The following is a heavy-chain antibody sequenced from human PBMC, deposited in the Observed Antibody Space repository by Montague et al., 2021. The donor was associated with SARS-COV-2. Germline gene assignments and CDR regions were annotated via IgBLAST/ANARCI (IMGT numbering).Heavy chain of an antibody. CDR1: GDSIGNGHW. D-gene: IGHD1-26*01. Sequence: SETLSLNCAVSGDSIGNGHWWSWVRQPPGKGLEWIGEVYHTGSTNYNPSLKSRVTIPVDMSNDQFSLRVTSVTAADTAVYYCARASVTGGTLDYWGQGSLVTVSS. J-gene: IGHJ4*02. CDR3: ARASVTGGTLDY. CDR2: VYHTGST. V-gene: IGHV4-4*02.